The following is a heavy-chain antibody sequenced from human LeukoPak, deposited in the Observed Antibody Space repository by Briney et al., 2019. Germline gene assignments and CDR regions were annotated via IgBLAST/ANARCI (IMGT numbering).Heavy chain of an antibody. CDR3: AKDRYCSSPTCHDAFDI. CDR2: ISSSSSYI. Sequence: PGGSLRLSCAASGFTFSSYSMNWVRQAPGKGLEWVSSISSSSSYIYYADSVKGRFTISRDNAKNSLYLQMNSLRAEDMALYYCAKDRYCSSPTCHDAFDIWGQGTMVTVSS. D-gene: IGHD2-2*01. J-gene: IGHJ3*02. V-gene: IGHV3-21*04. CDR1: GFTFSSYS.